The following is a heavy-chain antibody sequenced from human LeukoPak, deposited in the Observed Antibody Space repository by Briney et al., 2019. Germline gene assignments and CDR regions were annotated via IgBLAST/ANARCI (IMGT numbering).Heavy chain of an antibody. CDR3: ARLYSSSLGRVFDY. J-gene: IGHJ4*02. Sequence: PSETLSLTCVVYGGSFSGYYWSWIRQPPGKGLEWIGYIYYSGSTNYSPSLKSRVTISVDTSKNQFSLKLSSVTAADTAVYYCARLYSSSLGRVFDYWGQGTLVTVSS. V-gene: IGHV4-59*01. D-gene: IGHD6-13*01. CDR1: GGSFSGYY. CDR2: IYYSGST.